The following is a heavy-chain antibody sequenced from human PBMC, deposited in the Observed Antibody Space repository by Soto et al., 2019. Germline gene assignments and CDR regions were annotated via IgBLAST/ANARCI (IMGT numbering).Heavy chain of an antibody. CDR3: AIERVGGTFYTPLAF. Sequence: QVQLVESGGGVVQPGGSLRLSCQASGFNFDNYGMHWVRQAPGKGLEWVAVITYDGSFQYYADSVKGRFTISRDNSKNTLSLHLNTLKPEDTAVYHCAIERVGGTFYTPLAFWGQGTLVTVSS. J-gene: IGHJ4*02. CDR2: ITYDGSFQ. CDR1: GFNFDNYG. V-gene: IGHV3-30*03. D-gene: IGHD1-7*01.